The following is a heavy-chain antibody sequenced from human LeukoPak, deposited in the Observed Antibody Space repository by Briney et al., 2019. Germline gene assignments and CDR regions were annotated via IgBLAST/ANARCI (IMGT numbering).Heavy chain of an antibody. D-gene: IGHD3-10*01. Sequence: TPSETLSLTCTVSGGSMRDNYWTWIRQSPGKELEFIGYIYSTGDTYYNPSLQSRVTISVDTSKNHFSLKLRSVTAADTALYYCARVILVRSVLRGYYFDYWGQGTLVTVSS. CDR3: ARVILVRSVLRGYYFDY. J-gene: IGHJ4*02. V-gene: IGHV4-59*01. CDR2: IYSTGDT. CDR1: GGSMRDNY.